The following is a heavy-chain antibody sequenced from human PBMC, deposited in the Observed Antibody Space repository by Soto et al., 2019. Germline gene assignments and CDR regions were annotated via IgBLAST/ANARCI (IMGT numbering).Heavy chain of an antibody. V-gene: IGHV1-8*01. CDR3: ARTPRGVVGAPPINWFDP. CDR1: GYTFTSYD. J-gene: IGHJ5*02. Sequence: ASVTVSCKASGYTFTSYDINCVRQATGQGHEWMGWMNPNSGNTGYAQKFKGRVTMTRDTSISTAYMELSSLGSEDTAVYYCARTPRGVVGAPPINWFDPWGQGTLVTVSS. CDR2: MNPNSGNT. D-gene: IGHD2-15*01.